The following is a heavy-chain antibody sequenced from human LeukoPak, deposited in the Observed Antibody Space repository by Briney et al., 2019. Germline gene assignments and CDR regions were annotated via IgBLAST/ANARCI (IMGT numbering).Heavy chain of an antibody. CDR2: IDSDGTRT. D-gene: IGHD2-21*02. CDR1: GFAFSTYW. CDR3: ARSPNCGGDCS. Sequence: PGGSLRLSCAASGFAFSTYWMHWVRQAPGKGLVWVSRIDSDGTRTIYADSVKGRFTISRDNAKNTLYLQMNSLRAEDTAVYYCARSPNCGGDCSWGQGTLVTVSS. V-gene: IGHV3-74*01. J-gene: IGHJ5*02.